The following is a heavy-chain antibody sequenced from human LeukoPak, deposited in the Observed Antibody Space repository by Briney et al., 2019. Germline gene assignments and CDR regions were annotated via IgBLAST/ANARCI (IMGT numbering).Heavy chain of an antibody. Sequence: GGSLRLSCAASGFTFSSYSMNWVRQAPGKGLEWVSSISSSSSYIYYADSVKGRFTISRDNAENSLYLQMNSLRAEDTAVYYCARSSGDIYVDYWGQGTLVTVSS. J-gene: IGHJ4*02. D-gene: IGHD1-26*01. V-gene: IGHV3-21*01. CDR3: ARSSGDIYVDY. CDR1: GFTFSSYS. CDR2: ISSSSSYI.